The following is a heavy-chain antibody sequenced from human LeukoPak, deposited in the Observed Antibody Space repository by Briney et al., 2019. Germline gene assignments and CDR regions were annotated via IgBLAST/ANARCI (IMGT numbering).Heavy chain of an antibody. Sequence: GGSLRLSCAASGFTFSSYAMHWVRQAPGKGLEWVSGISWNSGSIGYADSVKGRFTISRDNAKNTLYLQMNSLRAEDTAVYYCAGAKLEVAFEIWAQGKMAPVS. J-gene: IGHJ3*02. CDR3: AGAKLEVAFEI. D-gene: IGHD3-3*01. V-gene: IGHV3-9*01. CDR1: GFTFSSYA. CDR2: ISWNSGSI.